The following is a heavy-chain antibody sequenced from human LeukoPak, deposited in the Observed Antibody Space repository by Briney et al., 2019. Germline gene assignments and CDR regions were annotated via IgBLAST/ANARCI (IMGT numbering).Heavy chain of an antibody. CDR2: INHSGST. Sequence: KPSETLSLTCAVYGGSFSGYYWSWIRQPPGKGLEWIGEINHSGSTNYNPSLKSRVTISVDTSKNQFSLKLSSVTAADTAVYYCARGWLQKIDYWGQGTLATVSS. CDR1: GGSFSGYY. CDR3: ARGWLQKIDY. V-gene: IGHV4-34*01. D-gene: IGHD5-12*01. J-gene: IGHJ4*02.